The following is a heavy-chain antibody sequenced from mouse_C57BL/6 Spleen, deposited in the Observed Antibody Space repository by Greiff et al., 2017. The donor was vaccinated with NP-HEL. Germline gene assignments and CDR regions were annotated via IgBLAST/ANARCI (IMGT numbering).Heavy chain of an antibody. CDR1: GYAFSSYW. Sequence: QVQLQQSGAELVKPGASVKISCKASGYAFSSYWMNWVKQRPGKGLEWIGKIYPGDGDTNYNGKFKGKATLTADKSSSTAYMQLSSLTSEDSAVYFCARASRNYGFSWFAYWGQGTLVTVSA. CDR3: ARASRNYGFSWFAY. D-gene: IGHD2-5*01. V-gene: IGHV1-80*01. CDR2: IYPGDGDT. J-gene: IGHJ3*01.